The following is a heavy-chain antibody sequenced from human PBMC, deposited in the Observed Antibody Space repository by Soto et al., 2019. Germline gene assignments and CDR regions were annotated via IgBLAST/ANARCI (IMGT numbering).Heavy chain of an antibody. CDR2: IKQDGSEK. V-gene: IGHV3-7*01. J-gene: IGHJ4*02. CDR3: ARDVDSSGYYFDD. CDR1: GFTFSSYW. D-gene: IGHD2-21*01. Sequence: PGGSLRLSCAASGFTFSSYWMSWVRQAPGKGLEWVANIKQDGSEKYYVDSVKGRFTISRDNSKNTLYLQMNSLRAEDTAVYYCARDVDSSGYYFDDWGQGPLVTVSS.